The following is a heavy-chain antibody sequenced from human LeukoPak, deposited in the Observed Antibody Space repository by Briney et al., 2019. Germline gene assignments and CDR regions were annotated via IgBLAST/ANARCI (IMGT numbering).Heavy chain of an antibody. CDR3: ARDRGYCSGGSCYVSYFDY. D-gene: IGHD2-15*01. V-gene: IGHV3-11*05. Sequence: GGSLRLSCAASGFRFSDYYMSWIRQAPGKGLEWISYITNSNYADSVKGRFTISRDNAKNTLYLQMNSLRAEDTAVYYCARDRGYCSGGSCYVSYFDYWGQGALVTVCS. CDR2: ITNS. CDR1: GFRFSDYY. J-gene: IGHJ4*02.